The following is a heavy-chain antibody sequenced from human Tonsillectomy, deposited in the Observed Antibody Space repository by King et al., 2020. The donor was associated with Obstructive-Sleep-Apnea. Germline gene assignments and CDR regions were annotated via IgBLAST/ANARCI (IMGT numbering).Heavy chain of an antibody. V-gene: IGHV4-31*03. CDR1: GGSISSGTYY. Sequence: VQLQESGPGLVKPSQTLSLTCTVSGGSISSGTYYWSWIRQHPGKGLEWIGYIYHSGSTYYNPSLKSRVTISIDTSKNQFSLKLSSLTAADTAVYYCARGYCSSTSCSDAFDIWGQGTMLTVSA. CDR3: ARGYCSSTSCSDAFDI. CDR2: IYHSGST. D-gene: IGHD2-2*01. J-gene: IGHJ3*02.